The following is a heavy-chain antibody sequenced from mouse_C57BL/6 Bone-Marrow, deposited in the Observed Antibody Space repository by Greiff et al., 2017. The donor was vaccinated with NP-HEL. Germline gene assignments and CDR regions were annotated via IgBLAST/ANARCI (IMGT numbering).Heavy chain of an antibody. Sequence: EVQLVESGGGLVKPGGSLKLSCAASGFTFSSYAMSWVRQTPEKRLEWVATISDGGSYTYYPDNVKGRFTISRDNAKNNLYLQMSHLKSEDTAMYYCARFYRGFAYWGQGTLVTVSA. CDR2: ISDGGSYT. J-gene: IGHJ3*01. V-gene: IGHV5-4*01. CDR3: ARFYRGFAY. CDR1: GFTFSSYA. D-gene: IGHD2-1*01.